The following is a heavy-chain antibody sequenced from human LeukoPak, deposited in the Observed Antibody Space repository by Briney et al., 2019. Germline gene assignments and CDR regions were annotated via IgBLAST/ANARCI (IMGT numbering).Heavy chain of an antibody. CDR3: ARLTTSSDY. CDR1: GGSISSSSYY. CDR2: IYYSGST. V-gene: IGHV4-39*01. Sequence: SETLSLTCTVSGGSISSSSYYWGWIRQPPGKGLEWIGSIYYSGSTYYNPSLKSRVTISVDTSKNQFSLKLSSVTAADTAVNYCARLTTSSDYWGQGTLVTVSS. D-gene: IGHD4-11*01. J-gene: IGHJ4*02.